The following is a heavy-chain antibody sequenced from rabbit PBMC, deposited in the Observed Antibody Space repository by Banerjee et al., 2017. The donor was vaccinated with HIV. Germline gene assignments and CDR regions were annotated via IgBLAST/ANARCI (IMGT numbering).Heavy chain of an antibody. CDR3: ARDVDSSGWGGTNL. V-gene: IGHV1S47*01. CDR2: INTDKGST. J-gene: IGHJ4*01. CDR1: GFDISRQY. Sequence: QEQLKETGGGLVQPGGSLTLTCTASGFDISRQYMTWVRQAPGKGLEWIAYINTDKGSTDYANSVKGRFTSSRDNAQNTVFLQMTSLTAADTATYFCARDVDSSGWGGTNLWGPGTMVTVS. D-gene: IGHD4-1*01.